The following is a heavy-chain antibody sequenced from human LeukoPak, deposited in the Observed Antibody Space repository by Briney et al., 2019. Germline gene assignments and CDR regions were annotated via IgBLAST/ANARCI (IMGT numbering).Heavy chain of an antibody. V-gene: IGHV3-30*18. Sequence: GRSLRLSCAASGFTFSSYGMHWVRQAPGKGLEWVAVISYDGSNKYYADSVKGRFTISRDNSKNTLYLQMNSLRAEDTAVYYCAKGATFIAAAGRPDYWGQGTLVTVSS. J-gene: IGHJ4*02. CDR3: AKGATFIAAAGRPDY. D-gene: IGHD6-13*01. CDR2: ISYDGSNK. CDR1: GFTFSSYG.